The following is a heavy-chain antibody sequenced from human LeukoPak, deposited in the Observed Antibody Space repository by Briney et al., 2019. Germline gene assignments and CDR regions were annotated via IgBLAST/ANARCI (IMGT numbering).Heavy chain of an antibody. CDR1: GGSISSYY. Sequence: SETLSLTCTVSGGSISSYYWSWIRQPPGKGLEWIGYIYYSGSTNYNPSLKSRVAISVDTSKNQFSLKLSSVTAADTAVYYCARGSCSGGSCYTPPFDPWGQGTLVTVSS. V-gene: IGHV4-59*08. CDR3: ARGSCSGGSCYTPPFDP. J-gene: IGHJ5*02. CDR2: IYYSGST. D-gene: IGHD2-15*01.